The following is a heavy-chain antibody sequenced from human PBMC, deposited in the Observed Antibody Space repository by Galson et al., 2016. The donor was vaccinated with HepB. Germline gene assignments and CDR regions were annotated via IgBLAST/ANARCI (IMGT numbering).Heavy chain of an antibody. CDR1: GFTFRNQA. D-gene: IGHD3-22*01. Sequence: SLRLSCAASGFTFRNQAMHWVRQAPGKGLEYVSAISSNGGDTYYADSVKGRFTISRDNSKNTLYLQTSSLRAEDTAVYYCVSLDDGSGTYHAGPFDYWGQGTLVTVSS. J-gene: IGHJ4*02. CDR2: ISSNGGDT. V-gene: IGHV3-64D*06. CDR3: VSLDDGSGTYHAGPFDY.